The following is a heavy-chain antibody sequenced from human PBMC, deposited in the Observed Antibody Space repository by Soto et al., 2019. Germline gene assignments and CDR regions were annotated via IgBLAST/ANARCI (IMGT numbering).Heavy chain of an antibody. D-gene: IGHD5-12*01. CDR3: ARRGDSGYDWDNYGMDV. CDR1: GGSISSSSYY. V-gene: IGHV4-39*01. J-gene: IGHJ6*02. CDR2: IYYSGST. Sequence: PSETLSLTCTVSGGSISSSSYYWGWIRQPPGKGLEWIGSIYYSGSTYYNPSLKSRVTISVDTSKNQFSLKLSSVTAADTAVYYCARRGDSGYDWDNYGMDVWGQGTTVTVSS.